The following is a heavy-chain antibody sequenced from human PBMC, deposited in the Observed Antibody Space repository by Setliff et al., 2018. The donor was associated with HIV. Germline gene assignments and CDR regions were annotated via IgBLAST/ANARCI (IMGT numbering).Heavy chain of an antibody. CDR2: IHTSGST. V-gene: IGHV4-4*09. Sequence: SETLSLTCTVSGGSMTNYWSWIRQPPGKGLEFIGHIHTSGSTIYNPSLKSRLTITIDTSRNQFSLKLTSVTAADTAVYYCAKFYCPHGVCCGFDIWGQGTMVTVSS. J-gene: IGHJ3*02. CDR3: AKFYCPHGVCCGFDI. D-gene: IGHD2-8*01. CDR1: GGSMTNY.